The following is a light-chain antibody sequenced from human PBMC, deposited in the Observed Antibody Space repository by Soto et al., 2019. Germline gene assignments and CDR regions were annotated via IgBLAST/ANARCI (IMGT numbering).Light chain of an antibody. V-gene: IGLV2-14*01. J-gene: IGLJ3*02. CDR2: EVS. CDR1: SSDVGGYNY. CDR3: SSYTSSSTRV. Sequence: QSALTQPASVSGSPGQSITISCTGTSSDVGGYNYVSWYQQHPGKAPKLMIYEVSNWPSGVSNRFSGSKSGNTASLTISGLQAEDEADYYCSSYTSSSTRVFGGGTKLTV.